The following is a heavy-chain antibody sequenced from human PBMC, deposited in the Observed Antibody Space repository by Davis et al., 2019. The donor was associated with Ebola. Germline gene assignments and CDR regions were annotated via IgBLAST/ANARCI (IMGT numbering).Heavy chain of an antibody. J-gene: IGHJ4*02. Sequence: GESLKISCAASGFTFSTYTMNWVRQAPGKGLEWVSYISSSSSTIYYADSVKGRFTISRDNARNSLYLQMNSLRAEDTAVYYCANAYDLWSGHEFDYWGQGTLVTVSS. CDR3: ANAYDLWSGHEFDY. D-gene: IGHD3-3*01. V-gene: IGHV3-48*01. CDR1: GFTFSTYT. CDR2: ISSSSSTI.